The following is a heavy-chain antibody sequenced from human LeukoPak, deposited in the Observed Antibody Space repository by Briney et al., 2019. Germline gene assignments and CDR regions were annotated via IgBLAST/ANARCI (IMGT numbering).Heavy chain of an antibody. V-gene: IGHV4-34*01. CDR1: GGSFSGYY. CDR2: INHSGST. D-gene: IGHD5-24*01. Sequence: KPSETLSLTCAVYGGSFSGYYWSWIRQPPGKGLEWIGEINHSGSTNYNPSLKSRVTISVDTSKNQFSPKLSSVTAADTAVYYCARGRDGYNGAYYFDYWGQGTLVTVSS. CDR3: ARGRDGYNGAYYFDY. J-gene: IGHJ4*02.